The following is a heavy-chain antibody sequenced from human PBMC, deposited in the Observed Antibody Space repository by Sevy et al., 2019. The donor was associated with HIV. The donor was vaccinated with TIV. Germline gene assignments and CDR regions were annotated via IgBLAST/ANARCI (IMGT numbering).Heavy chain of an antibody. CDR2: VNTDGSRT. CDR1: GFTFSSKW. J-gene: IGHJ5*02. CDR3: AREGMATIPIDP. Sequence: GGSLRLSCAASGFTFSSKWMHWVRQAPGEGLVWVSRVNTDGSRTDYADSVKGRFTISRDNAKNTLYLQMNSLRAEDTAVYYCAREGMATIPIDPWGQGTRVTVSS. D-gene: IGHD5-12*01. V-gene: IGHV3-74*01.